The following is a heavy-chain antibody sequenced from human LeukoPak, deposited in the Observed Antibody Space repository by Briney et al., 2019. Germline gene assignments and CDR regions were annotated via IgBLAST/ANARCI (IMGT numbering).Heavy chain of an antibody. CDR1: GFTFSSYA. J-gene: IGHJ6*02. Sequence: GGSLRLPCAASGFTFSSYAMSWVRQAPGKGLEWVSAISGSGGSTYYAGSVKGRFTISRDNSKNTLYLQMNSLRAEDTAVYYCAKFVGRPYYYGMDVWGQGTTVTVSS. V-gene: IGHV3-23*01. D-gene: IGHD2-15*01. CDR2: ISGSGGST. CDR3: AKFVGRPYYYGMDV.